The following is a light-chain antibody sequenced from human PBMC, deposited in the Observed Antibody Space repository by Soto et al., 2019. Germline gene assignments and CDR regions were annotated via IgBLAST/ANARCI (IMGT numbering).Light chain of an antibody. CDR1: SNDVGGYVY. Sequence: QTVVTQPPSASGSPGQSVTISCTGTSNDVGGYVYVSWYQQYPGKAPKLMIYEVNKRASGVPDRFSGSKSGNTASLTVSGLQAEDEADYYCSSYAGTNIDVVFGGGTQLTVL. CDR3: SSYAGTNIDVV. J-gene: IGLJ2*01. V-gene: IGLV2-8*01. CDR2: EVN.